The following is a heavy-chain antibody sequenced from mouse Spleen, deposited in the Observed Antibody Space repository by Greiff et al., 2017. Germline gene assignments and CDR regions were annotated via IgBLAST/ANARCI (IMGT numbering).Heavy chain of an antibody. J-gene: IGHJ2*01. CDR3: ARGVYYGNYADY. CDR2: IDPSDSET. CDR1: GYTFTSYW. V-gene: IGHV1-52*01. Sequence: QVQLQQPGAELVRPGSSVKLSCKASGYTFTSYWMHWVKQRPIQGLEWIGNIDPSDSETHYNQKFKDKATLTVDKSSSTAYMQLSSLTSEDSAVYYCARGVYYGNYADYWGQGTTLTVSS. D-gene: IGHD2-1*01.